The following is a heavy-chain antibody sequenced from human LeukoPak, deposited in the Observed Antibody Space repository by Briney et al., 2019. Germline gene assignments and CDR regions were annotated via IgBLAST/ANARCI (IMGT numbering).Heavy chain of an antibody. CDR3: ASTSSIAARPVYYYYMDV. V-gene: IGHV3-23*01. CDR2: ISGHGGST. CDR1: GFTFSSYA. J-gene: IGHJ6*03. Sequence: GGSLRLSCAASGFTFSSYAVSWVRQPPGKGLEWVSAISGHGGSTYYTDSVKGRFTISRDNSKNTLYLQMDSLRAEDTAVYYCASTSSIAARPVYYYYMDVWGKGTTVTVSS. D-gene: IGHD6-6*01.